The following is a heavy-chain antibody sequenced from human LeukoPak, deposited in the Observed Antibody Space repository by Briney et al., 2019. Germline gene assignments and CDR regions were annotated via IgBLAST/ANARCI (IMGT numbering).Heavy chain of an antibody. D-gene: IGHD2-2*01. V-gene: IGHV3-21*01. Sequence: GGSVRLSCAASCFTFSSYSMNWVRQAPGKGLEWVSSISSSSNSIYYADSVKGRFTISRDNAKNSLYLQMNSLRAEDTAVYYCARAICSSTSCYGNDYWGQGTLVTVSS. CDR1: CFTFSSYS. CDR3: ARAICSSTSCYGNDY. CDR2: ISSSSNSI. J-gene: IGHJ4*02.